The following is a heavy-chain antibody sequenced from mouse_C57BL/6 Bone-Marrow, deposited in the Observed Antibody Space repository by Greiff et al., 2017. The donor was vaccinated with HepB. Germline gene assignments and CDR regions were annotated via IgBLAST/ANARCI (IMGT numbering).Heavy chain of an antibody. CDR3: AREEGRIYCGSYDDY. J-gene: IGHJ3*01. CDR1: GFTFSSYA. D-gene: IGHD2-1*01. CDR2: ISAGGSNT. V-gene: IGHV5-4*01. Sequence: DVKLVESGGGLVKPGGSVKLSCAASGFTFSSYAMSWVRQTPEKRLEWVANISAGGSNTYYPENVKGRFTISRDNAKTNLYQQMSQLTSEDAAVYYCAREEGRIYCGSYDDYWGQGTLVTVSA.